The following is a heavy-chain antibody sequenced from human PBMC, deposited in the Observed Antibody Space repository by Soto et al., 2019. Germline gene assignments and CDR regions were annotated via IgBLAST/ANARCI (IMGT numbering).Heavy chain of an antibody. CDR1: GFTFSTIG. J-gene: IGHJ4*02. D-gene: IGHD2-21*02. CDR3: AKRGDICGGDCFLDY. Sequence: QVQLVDSGGGVVQPGRSLRLSCAASGFTFSTIGMHWVRQAPGKGLEWVAVISYDGSIQYYADSVKGRFTISRDNSKNTLYLQMSSLRPEDTAVYYCAKRGDICGGDCFLDYWGQGTLVTVSS. CDR2: ISYDGSIQ. V-gene: IGHV3-30*18.